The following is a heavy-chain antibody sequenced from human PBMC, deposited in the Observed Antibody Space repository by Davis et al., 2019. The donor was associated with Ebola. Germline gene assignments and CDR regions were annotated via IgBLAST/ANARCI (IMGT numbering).Heavy chain of an antibody. CDR2: ISGNGEST. CDR1: GFTFNNYA. J-gene: IGHJ2*01. D-gene: IGHD6-19*01. CDR3: AKDTASGWSTGYFDL. Sequence: GESLKISCVASGFTFNNYAMSWVRQAPGKGLEWVSGISGNGESTNYADSVKGRFTVSRDNSKNTMYLQMNTLRAEDTAVFHCAKDTASGWSTGYFDLWGRGTLVTVSS. V-gene: IGHV3-23*01.